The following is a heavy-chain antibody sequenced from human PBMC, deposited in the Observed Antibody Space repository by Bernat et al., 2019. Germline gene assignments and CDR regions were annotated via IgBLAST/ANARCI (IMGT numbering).Heavy chain of an antibody. Sequence: EVQLLESGGGLVQPGGSLRLSCAASGFTFSSYAMSWVRQAPGKGLEWVSAIIGSGGSTYYADSVKGRFTITRDNSKNTLYLQMNSMRAEDQAVYYYAKERSSYTGIDAFDIWGQGKMVTVSS. CDR1: GFTFSSYA. J-gene: IGHJ3*02. CDR2: IIGSGGST. V-gene: IGHV3-23*01. D-gene: IGHD2-15*01. CDR3: AKERSSYTGIDAFDI.